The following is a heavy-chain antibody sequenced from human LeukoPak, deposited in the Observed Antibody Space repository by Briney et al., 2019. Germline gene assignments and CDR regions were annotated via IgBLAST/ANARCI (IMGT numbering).Heavy chain of an antibody. Sequence: ASVKVSCEASGYTFTSYGISWVRQAPGQGLEWMGWISAYNGNTNYAQKLQGRVTMTTDTSTSTAYMELRSLRSDDTAVYYCAREGYYDILTGYLEAHAFDIWGQGTMVTVSS. J-gene: IGHJ3*02. D-gene: IGHD3-9*01. CDR1: GYTFTSYG. V-gene: IGHV1-18*01. CDR3: AREGYYDILTGYLEAHAFDI. CDR2: ISAYNGNT.